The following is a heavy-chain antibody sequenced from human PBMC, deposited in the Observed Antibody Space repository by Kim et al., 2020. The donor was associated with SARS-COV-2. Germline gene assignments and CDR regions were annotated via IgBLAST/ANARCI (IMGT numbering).Heavy chain of an antibody. D-gene: IGHD4-17*01. Sequence: GGSLRLSCAASGFTFSSYGMHWVRQAPGKGLEWVAVISYDGSNKYYADSVKGRFTISRDNSKNTLYLQMNSLRAEDTAVYYCAKDPKLDDYGDLGGYWGQGTLVTVSS. CDR2: ISYDGSNK. J-gene: IGHJ4*02. CDR1: GFTFSSYG. V-gene: IGHV3-30*18. CDR3: AKDPKLDDYGDLGGY.